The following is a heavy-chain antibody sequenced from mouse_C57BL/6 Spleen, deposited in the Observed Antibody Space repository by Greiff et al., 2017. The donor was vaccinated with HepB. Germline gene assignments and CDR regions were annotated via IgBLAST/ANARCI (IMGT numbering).Heavy chain of an antibody. D-gene: IGHD2-10*02. CDR3: ARRGYGNYPYYAMDY. J-gene: IGHJ4*01. V-gene: IGHV1-81*01. CDR2: IYPRSGNT. CDR1: GYTFTSYG. Sequence: QVQLKESGAELARPGASVKLSCKASGYTFTSYGISWVKQRTGQGLEWIGEIYPRSGNTYYNEKFKGKATLTADKSSSTAYMELRSLTSEDSAVYFCARRGYGNYPYYAMDYWGQGTSVTVSS.